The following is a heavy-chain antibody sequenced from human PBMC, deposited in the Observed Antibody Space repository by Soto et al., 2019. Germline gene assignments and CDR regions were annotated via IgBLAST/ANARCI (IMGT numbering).Heavy chain of an antibody. D-gene: IGHD1-26*01. V-gene: IGHV1-2*06. Sequence: GASVKVSCQAFGYTFTGYYMHWVRQAPGQGPEWMGRLNPDSGDTIYAQRFQGRVTMTRDTSISTAYMELSSLRSDDTAVYYCARPYTSSSNWFDPWGQGTLVTVSS. CDR2: LNPDSGDT. CDR1: GYTFTGYY. CDR3: ARPYTSSSNWFDP. J-gene: IGHJ5*02.